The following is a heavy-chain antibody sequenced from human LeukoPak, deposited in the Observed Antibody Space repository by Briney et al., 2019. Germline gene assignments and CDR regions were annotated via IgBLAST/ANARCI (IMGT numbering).Heavy chain of an antibody. D-gene: IGHD2-21*01. V-gene: IGHV1-69*04. Sequence: SVKVSCKASVGTFSSYAISWVRQAPGQGLEWMGRIIPILGIANYAQKFQGKVTITADKSTSTAYMELSSLRSEDTAVYYCARGEKGVQVVDYYYYGMDVWGQGTTVTVSS. CDR3: ARGEKGVQVVDYYYYGMDV. J-gene: IGHJ6*02. CDR1: VGTFSSYA. CDR2: IIPILGIA.